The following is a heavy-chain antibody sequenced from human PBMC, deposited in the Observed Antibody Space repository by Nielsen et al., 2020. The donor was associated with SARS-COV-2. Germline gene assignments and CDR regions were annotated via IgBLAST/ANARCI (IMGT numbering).Heavy chain of an antibody. CDR3: ARGLRLLWFGELSYWFDP. D-gene: IGHD3-10*01. CDR2: INHSGST. CDR1: GGSFSDYS. J-gene: IGHJ5*02. V-gene: IGHV4-34*01. Sequence: SETLSLTCAVYGGSFSDYSWSWVRQPPGKGLEWIGEINHSGSTNYNPSLKSRVTISVDTSKNQFSLKLSSVTAADTAVYYCARGLRLLWFGELSYWFDPWGQGTLVTVSS.